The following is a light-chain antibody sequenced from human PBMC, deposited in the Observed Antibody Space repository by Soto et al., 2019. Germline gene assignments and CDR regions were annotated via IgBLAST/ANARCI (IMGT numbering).Light chain of an antibody. J-gene: IGKJ1*01. CDR3: QHYNSYSEA. CDR1: QSISDS. Sequence: IQMTQSPSTLSASVGDIVTITCRASQSISDSLAWYQQKPGKAPKLLIYKASTLKSGVPSRFSGSGSGTEFTLTISSLQPDDFATYYCQHYNSYSEAFGQGTKVDIK. CDR2: KAS. V-gene: IGKV1-5*03.